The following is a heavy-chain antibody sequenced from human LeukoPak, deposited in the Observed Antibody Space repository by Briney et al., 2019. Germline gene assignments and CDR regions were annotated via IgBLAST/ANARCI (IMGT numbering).Heavy chain of an antibody. V-gene: IGHV7-4-1*02. CDR1: GYTFTDYA. CDR2: VNTNTGNP. CDR3: ASCNDSSGYFAY. J-gene: IGHJ4*02. D-gene: IGHD3-22*01. Sequence: ASVKVSCKPSGYTFTDYAINWVRQAPGQGLEYMGWVNTNTGNPTYAQGFTGRSVFSSDSSVSTAYLQITSLKADDSAIYFSASCNDSSGYFAYWGQGTLVTVSS.